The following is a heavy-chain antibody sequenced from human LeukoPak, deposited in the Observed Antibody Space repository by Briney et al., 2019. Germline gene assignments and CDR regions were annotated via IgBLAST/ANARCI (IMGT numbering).Heavy chain of an antibody. CDR3: ARDEFWGPEARGSWFDP. V-gene: IGHV1-18*01. D-gene: IGHD3-3*01. Sequence: GASVKVSCKASGYTFTSYGISWVRQAPGQGLEWMGWISAYNGNTNYAQKLQGRVTMTTDTSTSTAYMELRSLRSDDTAVYYCARDEFWGPEARGSWFDPWGQGTLVTVSS. J-gene: IGHJ5*02. CDR1: GYTFTSYG. CDR2: ISAYNGNT.